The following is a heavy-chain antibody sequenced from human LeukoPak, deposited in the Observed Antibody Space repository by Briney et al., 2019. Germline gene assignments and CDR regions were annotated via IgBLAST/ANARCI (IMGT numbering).Heavy chain of an antibody. CDR3: ARGSYSNNWAPFDY. CDR2: IYYSGST. D-gene: IGHD6-13*01. V-gene: IGHV4-61*01. Sequence: SETLSLTCTVAGGSVSSGSLYWSWIRQPPGKGLEWIGYIYYSGSTNYNPSLKSRVTISVDTSKNQFALKLTSVTAADTAVYYCARGSYSNNWAPFDYWGQGTLVTVSS. J-gene: IGHJ4*02. CDR1: GGSVSSGSLY.